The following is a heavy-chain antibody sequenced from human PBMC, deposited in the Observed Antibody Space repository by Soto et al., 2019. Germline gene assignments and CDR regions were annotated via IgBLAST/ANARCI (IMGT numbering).Heavy chain of an antibody. V-gene: IGHV3-30-3*01. J-gene: IGHJ6*02. CDR3: ARVVGATINYGMDV. CDR2: ISYDGSNK. Sequence: GVSLSLSCAASGFTFSSYAMHWVRQAPGKGLEWVAVISYDGSNKYYADSVKGRFTISRDNSKNTLYLQMNSLRAEDTAVYYCARVVGATINYGMDVWGQGTTVTVSS. CDR1: GFTFSSYA. D-gene: IGHD1-26*01.